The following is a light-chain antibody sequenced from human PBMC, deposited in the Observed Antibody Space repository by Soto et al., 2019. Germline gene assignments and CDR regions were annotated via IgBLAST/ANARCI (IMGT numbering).Light chain of an antibody. CDR1: SSDVGGYSY. J-gene: IGLJ3*02. CDR3: SSYTSSSTLV. Sequence: QSVLTQPASVSGFPGQSITISCTGTSSDVGGYSYVSWYQQNPGKAPKLMIYAVTNRPSGVSHRFSGSKSGNTASLTISGLQAEDDADYHCSSYTSSSTLVFGGGTKRTVL. CDR2: AVT. V-gene: IGLV2-14*01.